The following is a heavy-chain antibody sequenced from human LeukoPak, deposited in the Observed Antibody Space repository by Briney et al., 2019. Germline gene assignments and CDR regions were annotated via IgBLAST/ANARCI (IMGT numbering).Heavy chain of an antibody. V-gene: IGHV3-74*01. J-gene: IGHJ5*02. CDR2: INSDGSIT. CDR3: ARVLVGGTNWFDP. CDR1: GFTFSTYW. D-gene: IGHD1-26*01. Sequence: GGSLRLSCAASGFTFSTYWMHWVRQAPGKGLVWVSRINSDGSITTYADSVKGRFTISRDNAKNSLYLQMNSLRAEDTSVYYCARVLVGGTNWFDPWGQGTLVTVSS.